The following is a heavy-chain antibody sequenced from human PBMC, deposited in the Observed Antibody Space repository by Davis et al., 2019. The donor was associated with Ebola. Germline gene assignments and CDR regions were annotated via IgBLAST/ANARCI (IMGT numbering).Heavy chain of an antibody. CDR1: GYTFTSHG. J-gene: IGHJ4*02. CDR2: ISAYNGNT. Sequence: ASVKVSCKASGYTFTSHGISWVRQAPGQGLEWMGCISAYNGNTNYAQKLQGRVTMTTDTSTSTAYMELRSLRSDDTAVYYCARMMGYCSGGSCYSGSYFDYWGQGTLVTVSS. V-gene: IGHV1-18*01. CDR3: ARMMGYCSGGSCYSGSYFDY. D-gene: IGHD2-15*01.